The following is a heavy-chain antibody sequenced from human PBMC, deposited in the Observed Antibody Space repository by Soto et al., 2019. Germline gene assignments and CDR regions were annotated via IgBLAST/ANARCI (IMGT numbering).Heavy chain of an antibody. Sequence: QVQLQESGPGLVEPSETLSLSCTVSGGSMSGYYWSWIRLPPGKPMEWIGYVHDSWGAAYNPSLRSRVAISLDTSKSQFSLSLTSVSATDTAMYYCVRQGYGPLHGLVDVWGQGTTVTVSS. CDR3: VRQGYGPLHGLVDV. CDR1: GGSMSGYY. D-gene: IGHD5-18*01. V-gene: IGHV4-59*08. J-gene: IGHJ6*02. CDR2: VHDSWGA.